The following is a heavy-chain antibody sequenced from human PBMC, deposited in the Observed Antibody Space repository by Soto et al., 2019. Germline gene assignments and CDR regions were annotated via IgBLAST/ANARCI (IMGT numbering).Heavy chain of an antibody. CDR3: ATLGGGYDSSGRSGGRFDP. J-gene: IGHJ5*02. CDR1: GGSISSGGYS. V-gene: IGHV4-30-2*01. D-gene: IGHD3-22*01. CDR2: IYHSGST. Sequence: QLQLQESGSGLVKPSQTLSLTCAVSGGSISSGGYSWSWIRQPPGKGLEWIGYIYHSGSTYYNPSLKSRVTISVDRSKNQFSLKLSSVTAADTAVYYCATLGGGYDSSGRSGGRFDPWGQGTLVTVSS.